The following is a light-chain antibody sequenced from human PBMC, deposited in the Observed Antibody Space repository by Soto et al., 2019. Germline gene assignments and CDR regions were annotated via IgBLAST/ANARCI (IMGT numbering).Light chain of an antibody. CDR3: SSYAGSNNLV. J-gene: IGLJ3*02. V-gene: IGLV2-8*01. CDR2: EVS. Sequence: QSALTQPPSASGSPGQSVTISCTGTSSDVGNYNYVSWYQQHPDKAPKLMIYEVSKRPSGVPDRFSGSKSGNTASLTVSGLQAEDEADYYCSSYAGSNNLVFGGGTKLTVL. CDR1: SSDVGNYNY.